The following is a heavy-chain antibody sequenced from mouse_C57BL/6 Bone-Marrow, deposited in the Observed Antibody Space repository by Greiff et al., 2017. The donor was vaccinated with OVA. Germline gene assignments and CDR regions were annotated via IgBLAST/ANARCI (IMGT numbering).Heavy chain of an antibody. CDR3: VYGSSFYWYFDV. Sequence: QVQLQQPGTELVKPGASVKLSCKASGYTFTSYWMHWVKQRPGQGLEWIGNINPSNGGTNYNEKFKNKATLTVDKSSSTAYMQLSSLTSEDSAVYYCVYGSSFYWYFDVWGTGTTVTVSS. D-gene: IGHD1-1*01. J-gene: IGHJ1*03. CDR1: GYTFTSYW. CDR2: INPSNGGT. V-gene: IGHV1-53*01.